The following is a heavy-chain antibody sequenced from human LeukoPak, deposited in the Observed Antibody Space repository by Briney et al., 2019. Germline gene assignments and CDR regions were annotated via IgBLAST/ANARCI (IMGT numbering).Heavy chain of an antibody. D-gene: IGHD3-9*01. CDR2: MNPNGGNT. J-gene: IGHJ4*02. CDR3: ARGHYDILTGYYLFDY. CDR1: GYTFTSYD. V-gene: IGHV1-8*01. Sequence: EASVKVSCKASGYTFTSYDINWVRQATGQGLEWMGWMNPNGGNTGYAQKFQGRVTMTRNTSISTAYMELSSLRSEDTAVYYCARGHYDILTGYYLFDYWGQGTLVTVSS.